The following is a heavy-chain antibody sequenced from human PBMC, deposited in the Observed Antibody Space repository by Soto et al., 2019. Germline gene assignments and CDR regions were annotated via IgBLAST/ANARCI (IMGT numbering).Heavy chain of an antibody. V-gene: IGHV5-10-1*01. J-gene: IGHJ4*02. D-gene: IGHD6-13*01. CDR3: ARPYSSSWYSFDY. CDR1: GYSFTSYW. Sequence: PGESLKISCKGSGYSFTSYWISWVRQMPGKGLEWMGRIDPSDSYTNYSPSFQGHVTISADKSISTAYLQWSSLKASDTAMYYCARPYSSSWYSFDYWGQGTLVTVSS. CDR2: IDPSDSYT.